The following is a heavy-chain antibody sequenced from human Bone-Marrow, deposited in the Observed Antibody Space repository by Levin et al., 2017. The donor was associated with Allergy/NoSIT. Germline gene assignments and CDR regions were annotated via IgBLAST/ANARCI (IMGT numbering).Heavy chain of an antibody. J-gene: IGHJ4*02. CDR3: VKNKPYIAPMEGH. V-gene: IGHV3-23*01. CDR2: ISDSGDST. Sequence: GESLKISCSASGFTFSSYAMSWVRQAAGKGLEWVSSISDSGDSTFHADSVKGRFTISRDNSQNTLYLQMNSLRAEDTAVYYCVKNKPYIAPMEGHWGQGTLVTVSS. CDR1: GFTFSSYA. D-gene: IGHD1/OR15-1a*01.